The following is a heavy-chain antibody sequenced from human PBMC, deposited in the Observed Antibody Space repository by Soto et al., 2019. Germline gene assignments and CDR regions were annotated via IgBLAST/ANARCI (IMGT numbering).Heavy chain of an antibody. Sequence: QVQLVQSGAEEKKPGASVKVSCKAYGYTFTSYAMHWVRQAPGQRLEWMGWINAANGNTKYSQKFQGRVTITRDTSASTAYMELSSLRSEDTAVYYCARSIVVVTALDYWGQGTLVTVSS. V-gene: IGHV1-3*05. CDR1: GYTFTSYA. CDR3: ARSIVVVTALDY. CDR2: INAANGNT. D-gene: IGHD2-21*02. J-gene: IGHJ4*02.